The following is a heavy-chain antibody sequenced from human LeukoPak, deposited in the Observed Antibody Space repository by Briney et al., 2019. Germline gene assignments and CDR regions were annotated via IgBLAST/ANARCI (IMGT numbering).Heavy chain of an antibody. Sequence: GESLKISCKGSGYSFTSYWIGWVRQMPGKGLEWMGIIYRGDTDTRYSPSFQGQVTISADKSISTAYLQWSSLKASDTAMYYCARVLGYCSSTSCYYPYYYYYGMDVWGKGTTVTVSS. D-gene: IGHD2-2*01. CDR3: ARVLGYCSSTSCYYPYYYYYGMDV. CDR1: GYSFTSYW. CDR2: IYRGDTDT. V-gene: IGHV5-51*01. J-gene: IGHJ6*04.